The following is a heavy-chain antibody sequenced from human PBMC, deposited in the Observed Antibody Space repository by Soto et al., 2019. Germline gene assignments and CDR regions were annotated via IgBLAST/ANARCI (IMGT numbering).Heavy chain of an antibody. D-gene: IGHD3-22*01. V-gene: IGHV6-1*01. J-gene: IGHJ3*02. Sequence: SQTLSLTCAISGDSVSSNSAAWNWIRQSPSRGLEWLGRTYYRSKWYNDYAVSVKGRITINPDTSKNQFSLQLNSVTPEDTAVYYCARDITMIVVGPDAFDIWAQGTMVTVSS. CDR1: GDSVSSNSAA. CDR2: TYYRSKWYN. CDR3: ARDITMIVVGPDAFDI.